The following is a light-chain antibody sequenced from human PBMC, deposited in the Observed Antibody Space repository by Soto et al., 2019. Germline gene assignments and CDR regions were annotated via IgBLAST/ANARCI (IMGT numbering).Light chain of an antibody. Sequence: EIVLTQSPGTLSLSPGERATLACRASQSVSSTYLAWYQQKPGQAPRLLIYGASSRASGIPDRFSGSGSGTDFTLTISRLDPEDVAVYYCQQYGRSSLTFGPGNKVDIK. CDR2: GAS. CDR3: QQYGRSSLT. J-gene: IGKJ3*01. V-gene: IGKV3-20*01. CDR1: QSVSSTY.